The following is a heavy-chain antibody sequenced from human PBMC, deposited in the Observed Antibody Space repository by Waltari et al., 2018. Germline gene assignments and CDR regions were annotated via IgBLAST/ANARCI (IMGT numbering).Heavy chain of an antibody. V-gene: IGHV3-7*01. CDR1: GFTFSGSW. J-gene: IGHJ4*02. CDR3: AKGKRAPDY. Sequence: DVQLVESGGDLVQPGESLRLSCAVSGFTFSGSWMSWVRRAPGKGLEWVANINSDGNEKYKVDTETGRFSITRDNTKNSLFLQMNRLRADDTAVYYCAKGKRAPDYWGQGTLVTVSS. CDR2: INSDGNEK.